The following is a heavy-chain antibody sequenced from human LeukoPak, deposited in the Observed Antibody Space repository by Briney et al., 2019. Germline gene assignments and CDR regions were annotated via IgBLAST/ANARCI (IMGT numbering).Heavy chain of an antibody. CDR3: ARDSPADYGDYEIFDY. Sequence: GRSLRLSCAASGFTFSSYSMSWVRQAPGKGLEWVSYISSSSSTIYYADSVKGRFTISRDNAKNSLYLQMNSLRAEDTAVYYCARDSPADYGDYEIFDYWGQGTLVTVSS. D-gene: IGHD4-17*01. CDR2: ISSSSSTI. J-gene: IGHJ4*02. V-gene: IGHV3-48*04. CDR1: GFTFSSYS.